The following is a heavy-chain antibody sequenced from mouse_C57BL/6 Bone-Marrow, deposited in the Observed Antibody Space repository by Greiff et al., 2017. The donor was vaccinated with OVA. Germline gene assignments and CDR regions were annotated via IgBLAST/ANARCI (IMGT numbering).Heavy chain of an antibody. CDR1: GFTFSDYG. D-gene: IGHD2-4*01. J-gene: IGHJ2*01. CDR3: ARSDYDYFDY. V-gene: IGHV5-17*01. Sequence: EVQRVESGGGLVKPGGSLKLSCAASGFTFSDYGMHWVRQAPEKGLEWVAYISRGSSTIYYADPVKGRFTISRDNAKNTLFLQMTSLRSEDTAMYYCARSDYDYFDYWGQGTTLTVSS. CDR2: ISRGSSTI.